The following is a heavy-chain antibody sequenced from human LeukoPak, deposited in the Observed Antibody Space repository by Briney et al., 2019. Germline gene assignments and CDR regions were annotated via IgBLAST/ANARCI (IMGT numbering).Heavy chain of an antibody. CDR3: ARHRAYSYSSPFDI. CDR1: GVSISSYY. J-gene: IGHJ3*02. D-gene: IGHD5-18*01. CDR2: IYYSGST. Sequence: SETLSLTCTVSGVSISSYYWSWIRQPPGRGLEWIGYIYYSGSTNSNASLKSRVTIFVDPSKNQFSLRLSSVTAADTAVYYCARHRAYSYSSPFDIWGQGTMVTVSS. V-gene: IGHV4-59*08.